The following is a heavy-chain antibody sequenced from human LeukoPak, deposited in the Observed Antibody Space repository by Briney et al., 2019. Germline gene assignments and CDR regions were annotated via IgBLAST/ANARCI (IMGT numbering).Heavy chain of an antibody. V-gene: IGHV1-69*04. D-gene: IGHD3-22*01. CDR3: ARAVYYDSSGPDFQH. J-gene: IGHJ1*01. Sequence: GASVKVSCKASGGTFSSYAISWVRQAPGQGLEWMGRIIPISGIANYAQKFQGRVTITADKSTSTAYMELSSLRSEDTAVYYCARAVYYDSSGPDFQHWGQGTLVTVSS. CDR2: IIPISGIA. CDR1: GGTFSSYA.